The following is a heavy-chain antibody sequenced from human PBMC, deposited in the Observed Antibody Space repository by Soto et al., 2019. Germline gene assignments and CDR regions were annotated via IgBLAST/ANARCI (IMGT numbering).Heavy chain of an antibody. V-gene: IGHV1-18*01. D-gene: IGHD3-10*01. CDR2: MSPYTGDT. J-gene: IGHJ5*02. CDR3: ARDPGGATGFDP. CDR1: GYSFTVYG. Sequence: QVRLVQSGAEVKRPGASVKVSCKTYGYSFTVYGIIWVRQAPGQGLEWMGWMSPYTGDTNYARKFRGRVTMTTDISASTASMELRSLTSDDTAVYYCARDPGGATGFDPWGQGTPVIVST.